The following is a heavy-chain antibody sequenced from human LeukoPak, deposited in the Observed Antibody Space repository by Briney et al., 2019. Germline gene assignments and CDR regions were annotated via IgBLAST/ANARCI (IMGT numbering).Heavy chain of an antibody. CDR3: TRVASWRTGFDY. V-gene: IGHV3-9*01. CDR2: ITWNSDDM. CDR1: GFSFEAYG. D-gene: IGHD1-1*01. Sequence: PGGSLRLPCAASGFSFEAYGMYWVRQAPGKGLEWVSGITWNSDDMAYADSVKGRFTISRDNAKNCLYLQMNSLTVEDTALYYCTRVASWRTGFDYWGQGTLVTVSS. J-gene: IGHJ4*02.